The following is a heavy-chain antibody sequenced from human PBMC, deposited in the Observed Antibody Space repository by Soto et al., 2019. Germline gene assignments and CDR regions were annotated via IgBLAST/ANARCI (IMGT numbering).Heavy chain of an antibody. CDR3: ARPRSGYCSGGSCYPDAFDS. V-gene: IGHV3-48*02. Sequence: EVQLVESGGGLVQPGGSLRLSCAASGFGFGGYSINWVRQAPGKGPEWVSYISSSGMTIYYADSVRGRFTISRDNAKNSLYVQMNSLRDEDTAVYYCARPRSGYCSGGSCYPDAFDSWGQGTMVTVSS. CDR1: GFGFGGYS. D-gene: IGHD2-15*01. CDR2: ISSSGMTI. J-gene: IGHJ3*01.